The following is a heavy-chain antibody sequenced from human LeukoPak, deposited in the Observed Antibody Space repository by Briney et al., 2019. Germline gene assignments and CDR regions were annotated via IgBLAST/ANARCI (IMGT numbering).Heavy chain of an antibody. Sequence: SETLSLTCTVSGGSISSSSYYWGWIRQPPGKGLEWIGSIYYSGSTYYNPSLKSRVTISVDTSKNQFSLKLSSVTAADTAVYFCVTTEKNRYYIYLWGPGTTVIVSS. CDR3: VTTEKNRYYIYL. CDR2: IYYSGST. J-gene: IGHJ6*01. V-gene: IGHV4-39*07. D-gene: IGHD2-21*01. CDR1: GGSISSSSYY.